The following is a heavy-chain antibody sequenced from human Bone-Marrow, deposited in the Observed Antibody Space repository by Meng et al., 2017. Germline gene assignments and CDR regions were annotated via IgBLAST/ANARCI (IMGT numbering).Heavy chain of an antibody. CDR1: GFTFSSYA. J-gene: IGHJ3*02. D-gene: IGHD2-21*02. CDR2: ISYDGSNK. CDR3: ARGSPPAYCGGDCYSTLPDI. V-gene: IGHV3-30*04. Sequence: GGSLRLSCAASGFTFSSYAMHWVRQAPGKGLEWVAVISYDGSNKYYADSVKGRFTISRDNSKNTLYLQMNSLRAEDTAVYYCARGSPPAYCGGDCYSTLPDIWGQGTMVTVSS.